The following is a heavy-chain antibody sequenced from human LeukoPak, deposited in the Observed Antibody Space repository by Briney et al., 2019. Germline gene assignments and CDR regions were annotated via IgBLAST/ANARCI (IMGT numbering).Heavy chain of an antibody. J-gene: IGHJ5*02. CDR1: GGSLSGFY. Sequence: SETLSLTCAVHGGSLSGFYWSWIRQPPGKGLEWIGEINHSGTANYNPSLKSRVTISVDTSKNQVSLDLASVTAADTAVYYCARASSFDKTTRWNPAYFGPWGPGSLVTVAS. D-gene: IGHD1-1*01. CDR3: ARASSFDKTTRWNPAYFGP. V-gene: IGHV4-34*01. CDR2: INHSGTA.